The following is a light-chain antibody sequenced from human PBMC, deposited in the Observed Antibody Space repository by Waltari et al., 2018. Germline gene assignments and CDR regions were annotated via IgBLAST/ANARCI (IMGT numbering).Light chain of an antibody. J-gene: IGLJ1*01. V-gene: IGLV2-14*01. Sequence: QSALTQPASVSGSPGQSITISCTGTSSDVGAYNYVPWYQQHPGKAPKLMIYEVNNRPSGVSHRFAGSKSGNTASLTISGLQAEDEADYFCNSYTSSTTQVFGTGTKVTVL. CDR1: SSDVGAYNY. CDR3: NSYTSSTTQV. CDR2: EVN.